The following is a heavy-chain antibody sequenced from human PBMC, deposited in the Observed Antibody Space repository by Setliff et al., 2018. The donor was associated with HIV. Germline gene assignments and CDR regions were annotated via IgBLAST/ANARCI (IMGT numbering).Heavy chain of an antibody. CDR2: INHSGIT. V-gene: IGHV4-34*01. J-gene: IGHJ4*02. D-gene: IGHD5-12*01. CDR3: TRGRLYSGPHF. CDR1: GGYFSGYY. Sequence: SETLSLTCDVYGGYFSGYYWSWIRQPPGKGLEWIGDINHSGITNYNPSLKSRVTISVDTSKNHFSLKLSSVTAADTAMYYCTRGRLYSGPHFWGQGTLVTVSS.